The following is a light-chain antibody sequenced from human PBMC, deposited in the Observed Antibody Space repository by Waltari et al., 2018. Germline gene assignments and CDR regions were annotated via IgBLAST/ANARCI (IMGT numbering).Light chain of an antibody. CDR1: RGCVYG. J-gene: IGKJ1*01. CDR3: QQYDNYWT. Sequence: TCRASRGCVYGLDWDQQKPGKAPKLLIYNASNVESGVPSRFGGSGSGTECTLTISGLQTDEFATYDCQQYDNYWTFGQGTKVEIK. CDR2: NAS. V-gene: IGKV1-5*03.